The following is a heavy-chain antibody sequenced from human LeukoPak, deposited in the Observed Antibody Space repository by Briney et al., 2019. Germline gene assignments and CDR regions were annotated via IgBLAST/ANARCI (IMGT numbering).Heavy chain of an antibody. CDR2: IYYSGST. D-gene: IGHD6-13*01. CDR3: ARQTAAGTVDFDY. V-gene: IGHV4-39*01. Sequence: SETLSLTCTVSGGSISSSSYYWGWIRQPPGKGLEWIGSIYYSGSTYYNPSLKSRVTISVDTSKNQFSLKLSSVTAADTAMYYCARQTAAGTVDFDYWGQGTLVTVSS. J-gene: IGHJ4*02. CDR1: GGSISSSSYY.